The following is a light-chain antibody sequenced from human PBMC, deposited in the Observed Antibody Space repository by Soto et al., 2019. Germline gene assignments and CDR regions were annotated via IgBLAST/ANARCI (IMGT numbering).Light chain of an antibody. CDR1: QSLVYSDGNTY. CDR3: MQATHWPPWT. J-gene: IGKJ1*01. Sequence: DVVMTQSPLSLPVTLGQPASISCRSSQSLVYSDGNTYLNWFQQRPGQSPRRLIYKVSNRDSGVPDRFSASGSGTDFTLKISRVEAEDVGFYYCMQATHWPPWTFGQGTKVEIK. V-gene: IGKV2-30*01. CDR2: KVS.